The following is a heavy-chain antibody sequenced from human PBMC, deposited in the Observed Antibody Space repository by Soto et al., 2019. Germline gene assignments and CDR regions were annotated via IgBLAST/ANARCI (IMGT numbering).Heavy chain of an antibody. CDR3: ARIPVDTYMINWFDP. V-gene: IGHV4-61*08. J-gene: IGHJ5*02. CDR1: GGSVSSGDYY. CDR2: TYYSGST. D-gene: IGHD5-18*01. Sequence: SETLSLTCTVSGGSVSSGDYYWSWIRQPPGKGLEWIGYTYYSGSTNYNPSLKSRVSVSLDTSKNQFSLRLTSVTAADTAVYYCARIPVDTYMINWFDPWGQGTLVTVSS.